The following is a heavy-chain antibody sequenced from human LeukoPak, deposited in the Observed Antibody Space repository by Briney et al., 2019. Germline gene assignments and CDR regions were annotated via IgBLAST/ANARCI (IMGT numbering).Heavy chain of an antibody. CDR1: GYTFTGYY. CDR3: ARGGSRSAYNWFDP. Sequence: ASVKVSCKASGYTFTGYYMHWVRQAPGQGLEWMGWINPNSGGTNYAQKFQGRVTMTRDTSISTAYMELRRLRSDDTAVYYCARGGSRSAYNWFDPWGQGTLVTVSS. D-gene: IGHD6-6*01. V-gene: IGHV1-2*02. J-gene: IGHJ5*02. CDR2: INPNSGGT.